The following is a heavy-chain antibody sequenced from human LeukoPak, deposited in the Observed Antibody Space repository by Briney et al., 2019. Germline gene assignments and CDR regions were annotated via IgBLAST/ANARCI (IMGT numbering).Heavy chain of an antibody. J-gene: IGHJ6*03. CDR2: MNPNSGNT. D-gene: IGHD1-14*01. V-gene: IGHV1-8*01. CDR3: ARSGRQPEYYMDV. Sequence: ASVKVSCKASGYTFTSYDINWVRQATGQGLEWMGWMNPNSGNTGYAQKFQGRVTITADKSTSTAYMELSSLRSEDTAVYYCARSGRQPEYYMDVWGKGTTVTVSS. CDR1: GYTFTSYD.